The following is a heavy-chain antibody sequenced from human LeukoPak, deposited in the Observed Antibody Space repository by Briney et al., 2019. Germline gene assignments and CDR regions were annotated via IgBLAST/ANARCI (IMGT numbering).Heavy chain of an antibody. J-gene: IGHJ3*02. CDR1: GFTFSSYS. V-gene: IGHV3-21*01. D-gene: IGHD4-17*01. Sequence: GGSLRLSCAASGFTFSSYSMNWVRQAPGKGLEWVSSISSSSSYIYYADSVKGRFTISRDNAKNTLYLQMNSLRAEDMAVYYCARDATVITDIWGQGTMVTVSS. CDR2: ISSSSSYI. CDR3: ARDATVITDI.